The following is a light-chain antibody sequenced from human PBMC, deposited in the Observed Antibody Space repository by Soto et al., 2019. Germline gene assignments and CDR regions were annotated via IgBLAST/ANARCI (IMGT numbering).Light chain of an antibody. J-gene: IGLJ1*01. CDR2: DVS. CDR1: SSDVGGYNY. CDR3: CSYAGSRYV. Sequence: QSVLTHPRSVSWSPGQSVTISCTGTSSDVGGYNYVSWYQQHPGKAPKLMIYDVSKRPSGVPDRFSGSKSGNTASLTISGLQAEDEADYYCCSYAGSRYVFGTGTKVTVL. V-gene: IGLV2-11*01.